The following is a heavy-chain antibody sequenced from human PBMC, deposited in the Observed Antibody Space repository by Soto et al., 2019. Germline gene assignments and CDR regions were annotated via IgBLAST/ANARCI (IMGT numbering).Heavy chain of an antibody. CDR3: ARDLYSSGSGPGYYYYGMDV. D-gene: IGHD6-19*01. J-gene: IGHJ6*02. CDR2: IYHSGST. CDR1: GGSFSSSNW. Sequence: QVQLQESGPGLVKPSGTLSLTCAVSGGSFSSSNWWSWVRQPPGKGLEWIGEIYHSGSTNYNPSLKSRVTISVDKSKNQFSLKLSSVTAADTAVYYCARDLYSSGSGPGYYYYGMDVWGQGTTVTVSS. V-gene: IGHV4-4*02.